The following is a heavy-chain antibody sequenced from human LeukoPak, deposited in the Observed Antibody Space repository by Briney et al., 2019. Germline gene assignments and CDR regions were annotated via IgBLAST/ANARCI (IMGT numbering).Heavy chain of an antibody. D-gene: IGHD3-16*01. Sequence: ASVKVSCKASGYTFTGYYMHWVRQAPGQGLEWMGWINPNSGDTNFAQKFQGRVTMTRDTSISTAYMALSRLRSDDTAVFYCARDVWGVGAPRLDYWGQGTLVTVSS. J-gene: IGHJ4*02. CDR1: GYTFTGYY. CDR2: INPNSGDT. V-gene: IGHV1-2*02. CDR3: ARDVWGVGAPRLDY.